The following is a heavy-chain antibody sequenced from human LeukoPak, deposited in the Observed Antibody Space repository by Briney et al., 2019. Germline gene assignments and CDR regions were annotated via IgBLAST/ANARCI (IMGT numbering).Heavy chain of an antibody. CDR2: ISSSGSTI. CDR1: GFTFSSYE. D-gene: IGHD6-6*01. CDR3: AREQLAAPPDYYYMDV. J-gene: IGHJ6*03. V-gene: IGHV3-48*03. Sequence: PGGSLRLSCAASGFTFSSYEMNWVRQAPGKGLEWVSYISSSGSTIYYADSVEGRFTISRDNAKNSLYLQMNSLRAEDTAVYYCAREQLAAPPDYYYMDVWGKGTTVTVSS.